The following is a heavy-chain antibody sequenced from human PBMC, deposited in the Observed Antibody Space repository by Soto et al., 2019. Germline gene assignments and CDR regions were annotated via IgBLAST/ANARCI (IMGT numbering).Heavy chain of an antibody. CDR1: GFIFNEYG. Sequence: QVQLVESGGGVVKPGRSLRLSCAASGFIFNEYGMHWVRQAPGKGLEWGAVIWYDGSNKYYADSVKGRFTFSRDNSKNTMSLQMNSLRVEDTAVYYCARWGCSGSNCNLNQRSFDLWGQGTLVTVSS. CDR2: IWYDGSNK. D-gene: IGHD2-15*01. V-gene: IGHV3-33*03. CDR3: ARWGCSGSNCNLNQRSFDL. J-gene: IGHJ4*02.